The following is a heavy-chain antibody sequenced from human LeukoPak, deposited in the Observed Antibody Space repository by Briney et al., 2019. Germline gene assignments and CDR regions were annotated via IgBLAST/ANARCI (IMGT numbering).Heavy chain of an antibody. CDR3: ATPAPGPRYCSSTSCLGEAFDI. J-gene: IGHJ3*02. CDR2: IIPILGIA. Sequence: GSSVKVSCKASGGTFSSYAISWVRQAPGQGLEWMGRIIPILGIASYAQKFQGRVTITADKSTSTAYMELSSLRSEDTAVYYCATPAPGPRYCSSTSCLGEAFDIWGQGTMVTVSS. V-gene: IGHV1-69*04. D-gene: IGHD2-2*01. CDR1: GGTFSSYA.